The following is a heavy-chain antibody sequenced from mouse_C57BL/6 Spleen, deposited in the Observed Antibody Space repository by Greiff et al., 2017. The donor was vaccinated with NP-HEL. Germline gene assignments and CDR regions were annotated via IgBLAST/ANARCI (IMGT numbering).Heavy chain of an antibody. J-gene: IGHJ4*01. CDR3: ARYGNYTLYAMDY. CDR2: IDPSDSYT. CDR1: GYTFTSYW. V-gene: IGHV1-69*01. Sequence: VQLKQPGAELVMPGASVKLSCKASGYTFTSYWMHWVKQRPGQGLEWIGEIDPSDSYTNYNQKFKGKSTLTVDKSSSTAYMQLSSLTSEDSAVYYCARYGNYTLYAMDYWGQGTSVTVSS. D-gene: IGHD2-1*01.